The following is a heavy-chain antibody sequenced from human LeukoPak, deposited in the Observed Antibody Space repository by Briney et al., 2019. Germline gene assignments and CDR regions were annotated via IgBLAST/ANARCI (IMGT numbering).Heavy chain of an antibody. V-gene: IGHV3-23*01. CDR1: GFTVSSNY. D-gene: IGHD2-2*01. Sequence: PGGSLRLSCAASGFTVSSNYMSWVRQAPGKGLEWVSAISGSGGSTYYADSVKGRFTISRDNSKNTLYLQMNSLRAEDTAVYYCAKVEDIVVVPAAGFDYWGQGTLVTVSS. J-gene: IGHJ4*02. CDR3: AKVEDIVVVPAAGFDY. CDR2: ISGSGGST.